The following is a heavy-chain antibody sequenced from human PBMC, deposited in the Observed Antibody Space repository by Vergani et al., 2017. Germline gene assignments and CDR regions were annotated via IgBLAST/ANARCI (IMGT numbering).Heavy chain of an antibody. V-gene: IGHV4-34*01. CDR2: IDHTGRP. CDR3: ARVKTETNGHLYYYYYMDV. Sequence: QVQLQQWGGGLLKPSETLSLTCVVNGGSFTSYHWTWIRQSPGEGLEWVGDIDHTGRPDYNPSLKSRLTMSVDKSRNQFSLTLNSVTATDTVIYFCARVKTETNGHLYYYYYMDVWGQGTAVTVS. D-gene: IGHD2-8*01. J-gene: IGHJ6*03. CDR1: GGSFTSYH.